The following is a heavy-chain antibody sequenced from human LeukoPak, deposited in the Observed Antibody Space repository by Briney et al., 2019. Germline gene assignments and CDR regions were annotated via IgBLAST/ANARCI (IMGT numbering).Heavy chain of an antibody. D-gene: IGHD3-10*01. CDR1: GFTFSSYA. V-gene: IGHV3-30*04. J-gene: IGHJ3*02. CDR2: ISYDGSNK. CDR3: ARHKRGYYSPFDI. Sequence: GGSLRLSCAASGFTFSSYAMHWVRQAPGKGLEWVAVISYDGSNKYYADSVKGRFTISRDNAKNSLYLQMNSLRAEDTAVYYCARHKRGYYSPFDIWGQGTMVTVSS.